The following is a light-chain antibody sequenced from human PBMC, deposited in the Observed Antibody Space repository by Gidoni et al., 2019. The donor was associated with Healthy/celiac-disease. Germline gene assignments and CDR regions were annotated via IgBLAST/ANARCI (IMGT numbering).Light chain of an antibody. V-gene: IGKV1-39*01. Sequence: DIQMTQSPSSLSASVGDRVTITCRAIQSISSYLNWYQQKPGKAPKLLIYAASSLQSGVPSRFSGSGSGTDFTLTISSLQPEDFATYYCQQSYSTPYTFXXXTKLEIK. J-gene: IGKJ2*01. CDR3: QQSYSTPYT. CDR2: AAS. CDR1: QSISSY.